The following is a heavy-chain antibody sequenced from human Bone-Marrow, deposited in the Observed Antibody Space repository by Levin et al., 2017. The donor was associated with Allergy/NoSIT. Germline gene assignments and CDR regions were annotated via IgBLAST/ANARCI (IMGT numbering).Heavy chain of an antibody. CDR2: IIPILGIA. D-gene: IGHD3-3*01. CDR3: ARDLSGADTIFGVDGEENYYYYGMDG. V-gene: IGHV1-69*04. Sequence: SVKVSCKASGGTFSSYAISWVRQAPGQGLEWMGRIIPILGIANYAQKFQGRVTITADKSTSTAYMELSSLRSEDTAVYYCARDLSGADTIFGVDGEENYYYYGMDGWGQGTTVTVSS. CDR1: GGTFSSYA. J-gene: IGHJ6*02.